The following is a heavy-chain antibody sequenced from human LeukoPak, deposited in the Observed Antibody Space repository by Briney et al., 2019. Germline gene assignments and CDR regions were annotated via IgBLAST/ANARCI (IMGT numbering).Heavy chain of an antibody. J-gene: IGHJ4*02. CDR1: GFTFSSYA. V-gene: IGHV3-23*01. Sequence: GGSLRLSCAASGFTFSSYAMSWVRQAPGKGLEWVSAISGSGGSTFYADSLKGRFTISRDNSKNTLYLQMNSLRAEDTAVYYCAKDYYSSWYNPAFDFWGQGTLVTVSS. CDR3: AKDYYSSWYNPAFDF. D-gene: IGHD6-13*01. CDR2: ISGSGGST.